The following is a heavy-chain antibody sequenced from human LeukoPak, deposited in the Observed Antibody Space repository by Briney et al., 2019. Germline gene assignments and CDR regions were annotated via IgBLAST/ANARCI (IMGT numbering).Heavy chain of an antibody. CDR3: ARRMSDYYDSSGYYYFDY. CDR2: IYYSGST. CDR1: GGSISSSSYY. Sequence: SETLSLTCTVSGGSISSSSYYWGWIRQPPGKGLEWIGSIYYSGSTYYNPSLKSRVTISVDTSKNQFSLKLSSVTAADTAVYYCARRMSDYYDSSGYYYFDYWGQGTLVTVSS. V-gene: IGHV4-39*01. D-gene: IGHD3-22*01. J-gene: IGHJ4*02.